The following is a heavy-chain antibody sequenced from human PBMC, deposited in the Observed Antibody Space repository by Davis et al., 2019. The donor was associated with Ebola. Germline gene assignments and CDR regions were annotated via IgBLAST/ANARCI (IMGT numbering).Heavy chain of an antibody. Sequence: GGSLRLSCAASGFIFSAYGMHWVRQAPGKGLEWVAVSGYSGTNTYYSDSVKGRFTISRDISKNTLYLQMDSLRPDDTAVYYRARDPGLMWKYYFDSWGQGTLVTVSS. CDR3: ARDPGLMWKYYFDS. J-gene: IGHJ4*02. CDR1: GFIFSAYG. D-gene: IGHD3-16*01. CDR2: SGYSGTNT. V-gene: IGHV3-30*03.